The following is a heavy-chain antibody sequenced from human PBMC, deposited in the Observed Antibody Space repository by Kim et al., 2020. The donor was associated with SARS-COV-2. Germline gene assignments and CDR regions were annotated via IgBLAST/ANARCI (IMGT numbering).Heavy chain of an antibody. CDR2: INPSGGST. CDR3: ARELVVRGVIPKLPYYYYYGMDV. V-gene: IGHV1-46*01. CDR1: GYTFTSYY. D-gene: IGHD3-10*01. Sequence: ASVKVSCKASGYTFTSYYMHWVRQAPGQGLEWMGIINPSGGSTSYAQKFQGRVTMTRDTSTSTVYMELSSLRSEDTAVYYCARELVVRGVIPKLPYYYYYGMDVWGQGTTVTVSS. J-gene: IGHJ6*02.